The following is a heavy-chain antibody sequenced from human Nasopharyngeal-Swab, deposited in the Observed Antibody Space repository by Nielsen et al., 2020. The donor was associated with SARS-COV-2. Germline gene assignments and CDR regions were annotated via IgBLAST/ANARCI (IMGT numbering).Heavy chain of an antibody. CDR2: ISYDGSNK. Sequence: GESLKISCAASGFTFSSYGMHWVRQAPGKGLEWVAVISYDGSNKYYADSVKGRFTISRDNSKNTLYLQMNSLRAEDTAVYYCAREGNYDILTGYVYGMDVWGQGTTVTVSS. D-gene: IGHD3-9*01. CDR3: AREGNYDILTGYVYGMDV. J-gene: IGHJ6*02. V-gene: IGHV3-30*03. CDR1: GFTFSSYG.